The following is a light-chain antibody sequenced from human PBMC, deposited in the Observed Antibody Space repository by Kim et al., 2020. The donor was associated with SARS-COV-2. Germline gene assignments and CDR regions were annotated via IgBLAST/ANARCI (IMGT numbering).Light chain of an antibody. CDR1: QSVSNNY. V-gene: IGKV3-20*01. CDR2: SVS. CDR3: QQYGSSPRT. J-gene: IGKJ1*01. Sequence: TPGARSALSCRASQSVSNNYFAWYQQKPGQAPRLLIYSVSSRATGIPDRFSGSGSGTDFTLTISRLEPDDFAVYYCQQYGSSPRTFGQGTKVDIK.